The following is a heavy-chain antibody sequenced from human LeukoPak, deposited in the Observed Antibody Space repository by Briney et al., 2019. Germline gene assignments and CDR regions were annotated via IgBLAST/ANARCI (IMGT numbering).Heavy chain of an antibody. CDR3: ARVRGSSSWYLYFDY. D-gene: IGHD6-13*01. CDR1: GGTFSSYA. Sequence: ASVKVSCKASGGTFSSYAISWVRQAPGQGLEWMGGIIPIFGTANYAQKFQGRVTITADESTSTAYMELSSLRSEDTAVYYCARVRGSSSWYLYFDYWGQGTLVTASS. CDR2: IIPIFGTA. V-gene: IGHV1-69*13. J-gene: IGHJ4*02.